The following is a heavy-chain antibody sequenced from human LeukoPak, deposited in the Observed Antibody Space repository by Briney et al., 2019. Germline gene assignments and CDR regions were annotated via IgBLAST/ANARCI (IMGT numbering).Heavy chain of an antibody. CDR2: INPNNGDT. V-gene: IGHV1-2*02. Sequence: ASVKVSCKASGYSLPAKFMHWVRQAPGQGLEWMGWINPNNGDTTYTQKFQGRVTMTRDTSISTAYMELSRLRSDDTAVYYCARAERITMIVVATWYAFDIWGQGTMVTVSS. CDR3: ARAERITMIVVATWYAFDI. J-gene: IGHJ3*02. CDR1: GYSLPAKF. D-gene: IGHD3-22*01.